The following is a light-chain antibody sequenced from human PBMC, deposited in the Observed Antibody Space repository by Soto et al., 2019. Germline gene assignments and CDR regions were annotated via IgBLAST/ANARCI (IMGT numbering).Light chain of an antibody. CDR3: AAWDDSLSGRV. Sequence: QSVVTQPPSASGTPGQRVTISCSGSGSNVGTSYVYWYQQLPGTAPKLLIYANNQRPSGVPDRFSGSKSGTSASLAISGLRSEDEADYYCAAWDDSLSGRVFGGGTKQTVL. CDR1: GSNVGTSY. CDR2: ANN. J-gene: IGLJ3*02. V-gene: IGLV1-47*01.